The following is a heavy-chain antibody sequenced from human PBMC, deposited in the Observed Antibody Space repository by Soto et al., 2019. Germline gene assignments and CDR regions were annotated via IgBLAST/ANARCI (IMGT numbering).Heavy chain of an antibody. D-gene: IGHD3-3*02. V-gene: IGHV1-2*02. CDR2: INPKNGDT. J-gene: IGHJ5*02. CDR1: GYFFNDYH. Sequence: QVQVVQSGAEVKKPGASVKVSCKTSGYFFNDYHMHWVRKAPGQGLEGMGWINPKNGDTNYAQKFQDRVTMTRDTSTSTVYIELSRLTSDDTAVYYCARAAVGSNIAAVLLDPWGEGTLVTVSS. CDR3: ARAAVGSNIAAVLLDP.